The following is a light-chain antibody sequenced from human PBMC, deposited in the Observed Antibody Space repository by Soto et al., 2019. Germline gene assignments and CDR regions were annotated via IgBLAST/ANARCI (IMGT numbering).Light chain of an antibody. Sequence: QSVLTQSPSASASLGASVNLTCTLSSGHNSYAIAWHQQQPEKGPRYLMKLNSDGSHSKGDGIPDRFSGSSSGTERYLTISSLQSEDEADYYCQTWVTGVRVFGGGTQLTVL. J-gene: IGLJ3*02. CDR2: LNSDGSH. CDR3: QTWVTGVRV. CDR1: SGHNSYA. V-gene: IGLV4-69*02.